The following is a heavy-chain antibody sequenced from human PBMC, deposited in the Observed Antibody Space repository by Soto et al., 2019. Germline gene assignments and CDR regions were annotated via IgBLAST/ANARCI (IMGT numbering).Heavy chain of an antibody. V-gene: IGHV4-30-2*01. J-gene: IGHJ5*02. Sequence: SETLSLTCNMSGDSYSISTYSWSWIRQPPGKALQWIGFIYQNGVTSYNPSLASRVSISLDRSNNQCSLKLKSVTAADTAVYFCAGMPYTSGLRFDPWGPGTLVTVSS. CDR2: IYQNGVT. CDR1: GDSYSISTYS. D-gene: IGHD6-19*01. CDR3: AGMPYTSGLRFDP.